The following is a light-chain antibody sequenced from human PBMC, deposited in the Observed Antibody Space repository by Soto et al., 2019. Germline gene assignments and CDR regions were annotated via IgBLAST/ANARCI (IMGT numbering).Light chain of an antibody. CDR2: DAS. CDR3: QQRSNWPPFPPT. V-gene: IGKV3-11*01. CDR1: QSVSSY. Sequence: EIVLTQSPATLSLSPGERATLSCRASQSVSSYLAWYQQKPGQAPRLLIYDASNRATGIPARFSGSGSGTDFTLTISSLEPEDFAVYYGQQRSNWPPFPPTFGGGTKVEIK. J-gene: IGKJ4*01.